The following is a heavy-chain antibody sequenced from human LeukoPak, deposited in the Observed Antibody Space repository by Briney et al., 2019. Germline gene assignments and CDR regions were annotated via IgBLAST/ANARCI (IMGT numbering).Heavy chain of an antibody. D-gene: IGHD5-12*01. CDR1: GFTFSSYS. V-gene: IGHV3-21*01. CDR2: ISSSSSYI. CDR3: ARDQGRDIVATHAFDI. Sequence: GGSLRLSCAASGFTFSSYSMNWVRQAPGKGLEWVSSISSSSSYIYYADSVKGRFTISRDNAKNSLYLQMNSLRAEDTAVYYCARDQGRDIVATHAFDIWVQGTMVTVSS. J-gene: IGHJ3*02.